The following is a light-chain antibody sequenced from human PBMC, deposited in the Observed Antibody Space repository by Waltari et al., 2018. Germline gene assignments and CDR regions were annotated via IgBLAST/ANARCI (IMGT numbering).Light chain of an antibody. CDR2: DVS. J-gene: IGLJ1*01. CDR3: CSYAGRYSYV. CDR1: SGDVGGYNY. V-gene: IGLV2-11*01. Sequence: QSALTQPRSVSGSPGQSVTISCTGASGDVGGYNYVSWYQQPPGKAPKLMIYDVSKPPSGVTDRFFGSKSGDTASLTISGLRAEDEADYYCCSYAGRYSYVFGTGTKVTVL.